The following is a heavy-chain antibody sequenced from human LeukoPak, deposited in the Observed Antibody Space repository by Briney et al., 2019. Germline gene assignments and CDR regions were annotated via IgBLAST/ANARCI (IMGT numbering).Heavy chain of an antibody. CDR2: ISSTSSTI. J-gene: IGHJ4*02. CDR1: GFTLSTYS. CDR3: ARRLDY. Sequence: GGSLRLSCTASGFTLSTYSMNWVRQVPGKGLEWVSYISSTSSTIYYADSVKRRFTISQDNANKSLLQQMHSLRAEDTAVYYCARRLDYWGQGTLVTVSS. V-gene: IGHV3-48*01.